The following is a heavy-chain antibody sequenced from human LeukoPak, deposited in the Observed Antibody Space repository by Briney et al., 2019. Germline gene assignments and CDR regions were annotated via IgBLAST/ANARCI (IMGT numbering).Heavy chain of an antibody. CDR3: AAVDTAMSYYYYMDV. D-gene: IGHD5-18*01. V-gene: IGHV1-69*13. CDR1: GGTFISYA. CDR2: IIPTFGTA. Sequence: SVKVSCKASGGTFISYAISWARQAPGQGLEWMGGIIPTFGTANYAQKFQGRVTITADESTSTAYMELSSLRSEDTAVYYCAAVDTAMSYYYYMDVWGKGTTVTVSS. J-gene: IGHJ6*03.